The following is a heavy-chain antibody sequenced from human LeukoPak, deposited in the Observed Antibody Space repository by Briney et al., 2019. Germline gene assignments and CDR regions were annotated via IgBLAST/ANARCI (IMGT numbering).Heavy chain of an antibody. V-gene: IGHV1-46*01. CDR2: INPSGGST. D-gene: IGHD5-18*01. J-gene: IGHJ4*02. CDR1: GYTFTSYY. CDR3: ARGTVGYGYGYYFDY. Sequence: ASVKVSCKASGYTFTSYYMHWVRQAPGQGLEWMGIINPSGGSTSYAQKFQGRVTMTRDMSTSTVYMELSSLRSEDTAVYYCARGTVGYGYGYYFDYWGQGTLVTVSS.